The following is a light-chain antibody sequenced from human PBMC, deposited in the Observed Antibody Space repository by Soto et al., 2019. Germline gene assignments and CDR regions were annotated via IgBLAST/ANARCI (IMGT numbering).Light chain of an antibody. V-gene: IGLV4-69*01. J-gene: IGLJ2*01. Sequence: QLVLTQSPSASASLGASVKLTCTLSSGHSNYAIAWHQQQPEKGPRFLMKLNSDGSHSKRDGIPDRFSGSSSGAERYLTISTLQSEDEADYYCQTWVTGIHIFGGGTKVTVL. CDR1: SGHSNYA. CDR3: QTWVTGIHI. CDR2: LNSDGSH.